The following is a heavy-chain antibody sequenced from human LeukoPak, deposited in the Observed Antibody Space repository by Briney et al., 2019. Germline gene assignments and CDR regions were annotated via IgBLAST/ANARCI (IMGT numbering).Heavy chain of an antibody. CDR2: ISTTGSTV. Sequence: PGGSLRLSCAASGFSFSNYNMNWVRQAPGKGLEWVSYISTTGSTVYYADSVNGRFTTSRDNAKNSLYLQMNSLRAEDTAVYYCARRQYYDSSGYYIDYWGQGTLVTVSS. CDR1: GFSFSNYN. CDR3: ARRQYYDSSGYYIDY. D-gene: IGHD3-22*01. J-gene: IGHJ4*02. V-gene: IGHV3-48*01.